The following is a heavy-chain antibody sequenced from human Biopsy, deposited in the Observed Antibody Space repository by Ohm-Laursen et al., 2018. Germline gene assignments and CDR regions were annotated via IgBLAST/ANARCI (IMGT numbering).Heavy chain of an antibody. CDR1: GGSISSDY. CDR3: ARATNSTGWPYYYFYGMDV. D-gene: IGHD2/OR15-2a*01. J-gene: IGHJ6*02. Sequence: SDTLSLTCTVSGGSISSDYWSWIRQTPGKGLEWIGYIYYSGSTNYNPSLKSRVTISVDTSKNQFSLWLDSVTAADTAVYYCARATNSTGWPYYYFYGMDVWGQGTTVTVSS. CDR2: IYYSGST. V-gene: IGHV4-59*07.